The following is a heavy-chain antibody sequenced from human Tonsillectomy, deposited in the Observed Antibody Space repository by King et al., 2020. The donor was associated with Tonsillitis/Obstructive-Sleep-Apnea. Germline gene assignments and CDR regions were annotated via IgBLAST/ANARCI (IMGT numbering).Heavy chain of an antibody. CDR2: IYYSGST. J-gene: IGHJ3*02. CDR3: ASGIVGAIMKAFVI. CDR1: GGSISSYY. V-gene: IGHV4-59*08. Sequence: QLQDAGPGLVKPSETLSLTCTVSGGSISSYYWSWRRQPPGKGLEWIGYIYYSGSTNYNPSLKSRVTISVDTSKNQFSLKLSSVTAADTAVYYCASGIVGAIMKAFVIWGQGTMDTVSS. D-gene: IGHD1-26*01.